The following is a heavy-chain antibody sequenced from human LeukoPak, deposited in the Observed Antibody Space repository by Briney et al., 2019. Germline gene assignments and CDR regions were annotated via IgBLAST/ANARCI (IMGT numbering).Heavy chain of an antibody. V-gene: IGHV3-23*01. CDR1: GFTFSSYG. Sequence: PGGSLRLSCAASGFTFSSYGMSWVRQAPGKGLEWVSAISGSGGSTYYADSVKGRFTISRDNSKNTLYLQMNSLRAEDTAVYYCAKERDYGSGSYYLEWGQGTMVTVSS. J-gene: IGHJ3*01. D-gene: IGHD3-10*01. CDR3: AKERDYGSGSYYLE. CDR2: ISGSGGST.